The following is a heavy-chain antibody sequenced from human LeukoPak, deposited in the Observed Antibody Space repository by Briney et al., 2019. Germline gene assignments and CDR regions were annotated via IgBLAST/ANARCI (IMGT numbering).Heavy chain of an antibody. CDR3: ARDIPVAGDSAEYFQH. CDR1: GGSISNYY. V-gene: IGHV4-59*12. J-gene: IGHJ1*01. D-gene: IGHD6-19*01. Sequence: SETLSLTCTVSGGSISNYYWTWIRQPPGKGLESIGYIYYSGSTNYNPSLKSRVTISVDTSKNQFSLKLSSVTAADTAVYYCARDIPVAGDSAEYFQHWGQGTLVTVSS. CDR2: IYYSGST.